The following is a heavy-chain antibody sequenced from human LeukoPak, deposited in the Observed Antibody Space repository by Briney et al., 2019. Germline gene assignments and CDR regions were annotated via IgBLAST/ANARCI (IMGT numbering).Heavy chain of an antibody. CDR1: GGSISSYY. D-gene: IGHD2-2*01. J-gene: IGHJ6*03. Sequence: PSETLSLTCTVSGGSISSYYWSWIRQPAGKGLEWIGRIYTSGSTNYNPSLKSRVTISVDTSKNQFSLKLSSVTAADTAVYYCARDCSSTSCYVDYYMDVWGKGTTVTVSS. CDR2: IYTSGST. V-gene: IGHV4-4*07. CDR3: ARDCSSTSCYVDYYMDV.